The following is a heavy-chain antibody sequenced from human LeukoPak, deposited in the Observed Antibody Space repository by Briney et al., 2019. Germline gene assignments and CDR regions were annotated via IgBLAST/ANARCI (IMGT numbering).Heavy chain of an antibody. J-gene: IGHJ5*02. V-gene: IGHV1-8*02. CDR3: ARGQMVRGVHNWFDP. Sequence: ASVKVSCKASGYTFTSYGISWVRQATGQGLEWMGWMNPNSGNTGYAQKFQGRVTMTRNTSISTAYMELSSLRSEDTAVYYCARGQMVRGVHNWFDPWGQGTLVTVSS. D-gene: IGHD3-10*01. CDR2: MNPNSGNT. CDR1: GYTFTSYG.